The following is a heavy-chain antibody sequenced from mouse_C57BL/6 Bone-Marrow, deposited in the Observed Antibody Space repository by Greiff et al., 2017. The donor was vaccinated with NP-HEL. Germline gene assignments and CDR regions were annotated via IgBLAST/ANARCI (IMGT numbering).Heavy chain of an antibody. CDR1: GYTFTSYW. Sequence: VQLQQPGAELVMPGASVKLSCKASGYTFTSYWMHWVKQRPGQGLEWIGEIDPSDSYTNYNQKFKGKSTLTVDTSSSTAYMQLSSLTSEDSAVYYCAREMITTVVDYYAMDYWGQGTSVTVSS. CDR3: AREMITTVVDYYAMDY. V-gene: IGHV1-69*01. J-gene: IGHJ4*01. CDR2: IDPSDSYT. D-gene: IGHD1-1*01.